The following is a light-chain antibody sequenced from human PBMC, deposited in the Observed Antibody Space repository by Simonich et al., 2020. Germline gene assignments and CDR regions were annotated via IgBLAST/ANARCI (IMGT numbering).Light chain of an antibody. CDR3: GTWDSSLSAGV. CDR2: DKN. V-gene: IGLV1-51*01. Sequence: QPVLTQPPSVSAPPRQKVTIPSSGISSKIGKNYVSWYQQLPGTAPKLPILDKNKRPSGIPARFSGSTSGTSDTLGITGLQTGDEADYYCGTWDSSLSAGVFGGGTKLTVL. J-gene: IGLJ2*01. CDR1: SSKIGKNY.